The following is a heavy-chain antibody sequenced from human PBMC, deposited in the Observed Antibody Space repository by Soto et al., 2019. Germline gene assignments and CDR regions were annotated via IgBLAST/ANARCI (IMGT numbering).Heavy chain of an antibody. J-gene: IGHJ4*02. Sequence: QVQLQESGPGLVKPSQTLSLTCTVSGGSISSGDYYWSWIRQPPGKGLEWIGYIYYSGSTYYNPSLKSRVTISVDTSKNQFSLKLSSVTAADTAVYYCARAENLRFLEWLGTPGYFDYWGQGTLVTVSS. V-gene: IGHV4-30-4*01. D-gene: IGHD3-3*01. CDR3: ARAENLRFLEWLGTPGYFDY. CDR1: GGSISSGDYY. CDR2: IYYSGST.